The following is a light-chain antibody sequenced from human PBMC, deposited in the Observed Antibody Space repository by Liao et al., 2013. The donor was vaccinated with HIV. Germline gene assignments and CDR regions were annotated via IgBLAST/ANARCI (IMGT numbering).Light chain of an antibody. V-gene: IGLV3-9*01. J-gene: IGLJ1*01. Sequence: SYELTQPPSVSVAPGKTARITCGGDHIGGKSVHWYQQKPGQSPVLVIYQDSKRPSGIPERFSGSNSGNTATLIISGTQAVDEADYYCQAWDSSTANVFGTGTKVTVL. CDR1: HIGGKS. CDR2: QDS. CDR3: QAWDSSTANV.